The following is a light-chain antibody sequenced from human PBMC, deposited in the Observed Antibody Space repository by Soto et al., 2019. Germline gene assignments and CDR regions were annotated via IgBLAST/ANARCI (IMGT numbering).Light chain of an antibody. V-gene: IGLV2-14*01. J-gene: IGLJ1*01. CDR2: EVT. Sequence: QSALTKPASVSGSPGQSITISCTGTSSDVGGYDYVSWYEQHPDKAPKFMIYEVTNRPSGVSHRFSGSKSGNTASLTISGLQPEDEADYYCSSYTTARTYVFGTGPTGTVL. CDR1: SSDVGGYDY. CDR3: SSYTTARTYV.